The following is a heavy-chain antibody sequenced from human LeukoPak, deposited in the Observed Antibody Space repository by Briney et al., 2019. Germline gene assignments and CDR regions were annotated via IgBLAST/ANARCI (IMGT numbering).Heavy chain of an antibody. J-gene: IGHJ3*02. D-gene: IGHD6-13*01. V-gene: IGHV4-59*08. Sequence: SETLSLTCTVSGGSISTYYWSWIRKPPGKGLEWIGYIYYSGSTNYNPSLKSRVTISVDTSKNQFSLKLSSVTAADTAVYYCARRGYSSSWYAFDIWGQGTMVTVSS. CDR1: GGSISTYY. CDR3: ARRGYSSSWYAFDI. CDR2: IYYSGST.